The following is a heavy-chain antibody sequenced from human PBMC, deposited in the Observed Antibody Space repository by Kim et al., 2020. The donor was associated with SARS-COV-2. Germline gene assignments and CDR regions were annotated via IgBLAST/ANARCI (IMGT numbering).Heavy chain of an antibody. CDR3: ARGLLEFDYYYGMDV. V-gene: IGHV3-48*03. CDR2: ISSSGSTI. CDR1: GFTFSSYE. J-gene: IGHJ6*02. Sequence: GGSLRLSCAASGFTFSSYEMNWVRQAPGKGLEWVSYISSSGSTIYYADSVKGRFTISRDNAKNSLYLQMNSLRAEDTAVYYCARGLLEFDYYYGMDVWGQGTTVTVSS. D-gene: IGHD3-3*01.